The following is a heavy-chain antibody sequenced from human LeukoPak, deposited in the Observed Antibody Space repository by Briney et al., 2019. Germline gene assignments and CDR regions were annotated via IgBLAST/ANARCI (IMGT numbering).Heavy chain of an antibody. V-gene: IGHV1-46*01. CDR2: INPSGGST. CDR3: ARGAGSSSWYYYYGMDV. D-gene: IGHD6-13*01. Sequence: ASVKVSCKASGYTLTSYYIHWVRQAPGQGPEWMGKINPSGGSTSYAQKSQGRVTVTRDTSTSTVYMEVSSLTSEDTGVYYCARGAGSSSWYYYYGMDVWGQGTTVTVSS. J-gene: IGHJ6*02. CDR1: GYTLTSYY.